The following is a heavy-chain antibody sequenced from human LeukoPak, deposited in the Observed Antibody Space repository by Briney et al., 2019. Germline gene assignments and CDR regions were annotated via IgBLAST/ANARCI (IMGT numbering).Heavy chain of an antibody. V-gene: IGHV3-23*01. D-gene: IGHD1-26*01. Sequence: PGGSLRLSCAASGFTFSSYAMSWVRQAPGRGLEWVSSISVSGGSTYYADSVKGRFITSRDNTKNTLYLQMNSLRAEDTAVYYCAPRIVGATVVDLWGRGTLVTVSS. CDR1: GFTFSSYA. CDR2: ISVSGGST. J-gene: IGHJ2*01. CDR3: APRIVGATVVDL.